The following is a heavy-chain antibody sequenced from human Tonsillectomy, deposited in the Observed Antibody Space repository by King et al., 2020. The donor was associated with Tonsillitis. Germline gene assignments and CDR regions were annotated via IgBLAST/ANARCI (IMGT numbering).Heavy chain of an antibody. CDR1: GFIFTSYA. D-gene: IGHD3-22*01. Sequence: VQLVESGGGVVEPGKFLRLSCAVSGFIFTSYAIHWVRQAPGKGLEWVAVISHDASDKYYADSVKGRFTVSRDNSKSTLYLQMNSLRAADTAVYYCAITYDSSGYYYNARDYWGQGTLVTVSS. J-gene: IGHJ4*02. CDR2: ISHDASDK. CDR3: AITYDSSGYYYNARDY. V-gene: IGHV3-30-3*01.